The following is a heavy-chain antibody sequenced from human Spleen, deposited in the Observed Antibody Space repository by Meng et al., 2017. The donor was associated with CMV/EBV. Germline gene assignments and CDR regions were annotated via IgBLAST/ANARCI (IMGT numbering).Heavy chain of an antibody. V-gene: IGHV3-7*01. D-gene: IGHD6-6*01. J-gene: IGHJ6*02. Sequence: GESLKISCAASGFTFSSHWLSWVRQAPGKGLEWVANINRDGSEKNYVDSVKGRFTISRDNAKNSLYLQMNSLRAEDTAVYYCAREFGVSTSSGYYYHGLDVWGQGTTVTVSS. CDR3: AREFGVSTSSGYYYHGLDV. CDR1: GFTFSSHW. CDR2: INRDGSEK.